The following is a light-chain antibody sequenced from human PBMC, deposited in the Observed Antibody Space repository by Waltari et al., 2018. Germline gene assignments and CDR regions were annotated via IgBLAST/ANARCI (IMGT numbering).Light chain of an antibody. CDR2: AAS. J-gene: IGKJ3*01. CDR3: QQLNSYPYT. Sequence: IPLTQPPSSPPASVGDRVTLTCRASQGISSYLAWYQQKPGKAPKLLIYAASTFQSWVPSGFSGRVSGTDFTLTISSLQPEDFATDYCQQLNSYPYTFGPGTKVDIK. V-gene: IGKV1-9*01. CDR1: QGISSY.